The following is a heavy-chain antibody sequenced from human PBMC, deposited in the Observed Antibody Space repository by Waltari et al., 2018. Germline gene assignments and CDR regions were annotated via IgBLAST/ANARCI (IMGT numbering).Heavy chain of an antibody. J-gene: IGHJ4*02. CDR3: ARHPLGWLGQGTQG. CDR2: INHSGSS. D-gene: IGHD6-19*01. CDR1: GGSFSGYY. V-gene: IGHV4-34*01. Sequence: QVQLQQWGAGLLKPSETLSLTCAVYGGSFSGYYWSWIRQPPGKGLEWIGEINHSGSSNYNPYRKSRVTISVDTSKYQFSLKLSSVTAADTAVYYCARHPLGWLGQGTQGWGQGTLVTVSS.